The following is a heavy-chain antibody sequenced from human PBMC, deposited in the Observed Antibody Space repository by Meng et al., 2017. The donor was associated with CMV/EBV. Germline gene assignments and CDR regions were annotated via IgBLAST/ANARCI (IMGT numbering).Heavy chain of an antibody. CDR1: GFTFSSYG. Sequence: GESLKISCAASGFTFSSYGMHWVRQAPGKGLEWVSYISSSGSTIYYADSVKGRFTISRDNAKNSLYLQMNSLTVEDTAFYYCARLYCSSTSCYAFDYWGQGTLVTVSS. CDR3: ARLYCSSTSCYAFDY. V-gene: IGHV3-48*04. J-gene: IGHJ4*02. CDR2: ISSSGSTI. D-gene: IGHD2-2*01.